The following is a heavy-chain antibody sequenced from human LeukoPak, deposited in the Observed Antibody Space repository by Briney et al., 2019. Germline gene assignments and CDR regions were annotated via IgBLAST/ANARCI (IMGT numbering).Heavy chain of an antibody. CDR1: GYTFTDSY. CDR3: TRDINWNYGY. V-gene: IGHV1-2*02. D-gene: IGHD1-7*01. CDR2: INPNSGDT. J-gene: IGHJ4*02. Sequence: ASVNVSCKASGYTFTDSYMDWVRQAPGQGLEWMGWINPNSGDTNYAQKFQGRVTMTRDTSISTAYMELSRLTSDDTAVYYCTRDINWNYGYWGQGTLVTVSS.